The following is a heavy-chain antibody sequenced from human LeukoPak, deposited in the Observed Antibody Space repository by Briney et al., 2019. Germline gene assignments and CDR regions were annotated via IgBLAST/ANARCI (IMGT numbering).Heavy chain of an antibody. J-gene: IGHJ4*02. CDR3: ASENTRYYDFWSGYYGPFDY. CDR2: INPSGGST. V-gene: IGHV1-46*01. CDR1: GYTFTNYY. Sequence: AAVTVSFTGSGYTFTNYYMHWVRQAPGQGVEGMGIINPSGGSTSYAQKFQGRVTMTRDPSTSTVYMGLSSLRSEDTAVYYCASENTRYYDFWSGYYGPFDYWGQGTLVTVSS. D-gene: IGHD3-3*01.